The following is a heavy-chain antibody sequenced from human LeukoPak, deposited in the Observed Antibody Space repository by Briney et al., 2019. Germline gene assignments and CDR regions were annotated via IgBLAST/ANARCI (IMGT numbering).Heavy chain of an antibody. Sequence: PGGSLRLSCAASGFTFSSYAMSWVRQAPWKGLEWVSAISGSGGSTYYAASVNGRFTISRDNYNNTLYLQMTSLSAENTAVYYCAKDLSSGYYSGVSDYWGQGTLVTVSS. J-gene: IGHJ4*02. CDR2: ISGSGGST. D-gene: IGHD3-22*01. CDR3: AKDLSSGYYSGVSDY. V-gene: IGHV3-23*01. CDR1: GFTFSSYA.